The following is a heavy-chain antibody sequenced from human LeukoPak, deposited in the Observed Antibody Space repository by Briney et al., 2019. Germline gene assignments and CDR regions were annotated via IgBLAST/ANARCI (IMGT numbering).Heavy chain of an antibody. J-gene: IGHJ4*02. Sequence: SGGSLRLSCAASGFAFSSQATGWVRQAPGKGLEWVSVISDSGSITYYADSVKGRFTISRDNSKNTLFLQMNSLRAGDTAVYYCAKDARRTSGWYFFDYWGQGTLVTVSS. CDR1: GFAFSSQA. CDR3: AKDARRTSGWYFFDY. V-gene: IGHV3-23*01. D-gene: IGHD6-19*01. CDR2: ISDSGSIT.